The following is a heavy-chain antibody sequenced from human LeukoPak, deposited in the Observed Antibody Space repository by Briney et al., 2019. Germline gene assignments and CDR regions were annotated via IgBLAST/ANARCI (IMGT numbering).Heavy chain of an antibody. CDR1: GGSFSGYY. CDR2: INDSGST. CDR3: ARRWGRYCSGGSCYQWLPRVFDY. D-gene: IGHD2-15*01. V-gene: IGHV4-34*01. Sequence: SETLSLTCAVYGGSFSGYYWSWIRQPPGKGLEWIGEINDSGSTNYNPSLKSRVTISVDTSKNQFSLKLSSVTAADTAVYYCARRWGRYCSGGSCYQWLPRVFDYWGQGTLVTVSS. J-gene: IGHJ4*02.